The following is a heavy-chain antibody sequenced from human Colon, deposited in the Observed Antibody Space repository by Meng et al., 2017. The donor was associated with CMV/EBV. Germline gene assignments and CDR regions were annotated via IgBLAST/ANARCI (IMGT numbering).Heavy chain of an antibody. V-gene: IGHV5-51*01. CDR3: ARRELGCYFT. CDR1: GYKFSNYW. J-gene: IGHJ5*02. Sequence: GESLKISCQGSGYKFSNYWIAWVRQMPGKGLELMGLISPGDSEIRYSPSFEGQVTISVDTSISTAYLQWRSLKASDTGIYYCARRELGCYFTWGPGTPVTVSS. CDR2: ISPGDSEI. D-gene: IGHD2-15*01.